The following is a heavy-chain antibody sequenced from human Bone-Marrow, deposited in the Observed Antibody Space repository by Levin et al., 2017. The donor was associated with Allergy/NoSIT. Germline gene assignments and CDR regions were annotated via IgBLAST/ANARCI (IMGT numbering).Heavy chain of an antibody. D-gene: IGHD3-10*01. CDR2: IYHGGIT. CDR1: GGSGGSGGYY. CDR3: TRDGGTGSFYNRPFHF. V-gene: IGHV4-31*03. Sequence: TSSETLSLTCSVSGGSGGSGGYYWSWVRQRPGTGLEWIGYIYHGGITKYNPAYDGRAVISVNMSKNQLSLRLMSVTATDTAVYYCTRDGGTGSFYNRPFHFWGQGILVTVSS. J-gene: IGHJ4*02.